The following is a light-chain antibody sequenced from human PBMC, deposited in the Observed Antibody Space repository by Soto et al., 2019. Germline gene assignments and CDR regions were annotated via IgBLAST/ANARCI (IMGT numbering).Light chain of an antibody. CDR2: GAS. CDR3: QQYNNLPPWT. V-gene: IGKV3-15*01. Sequence: ETVMTQSPATLSVSPGDRVTLSCRASQTVHTNLAWFQQKPGQAPKLLIYGASTRDTGVPARFTGSGSGTEFTLTISSLQSEDFAVYFCQQYNNLPPWTFGQGTKVDIK. CDR1: QTVHTN. J-gene: IGKJ1*01.